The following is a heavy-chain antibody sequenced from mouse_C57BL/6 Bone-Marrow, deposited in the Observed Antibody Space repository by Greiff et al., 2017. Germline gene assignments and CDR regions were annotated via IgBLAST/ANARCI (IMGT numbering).Heavy chain of an antibody. V-gene: IGHV1-82*01. CDR2: IYPGDGDT. D-gene: IGHD1-1*01. Sequence: VQLQQSGPELVKPGASVKISCKASGYEFSSSWMNWVKQRPGKGLEWIGRIYPGDGDTNYNGKFKGKATLTADKSSSTAYMQLSSLTSEDSAVYFCAPLGSSYAWYFDVWGTGTTVTVSS. CDR1: GYEFSSSW. CDR3: APLGSSYAWYFDV. J-gene: IGHJ1*03.